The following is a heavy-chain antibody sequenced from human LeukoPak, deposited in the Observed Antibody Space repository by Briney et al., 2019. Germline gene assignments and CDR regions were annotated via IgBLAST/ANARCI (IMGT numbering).Heavy chain of an antibody. Sequence: GGSLRLSCEASGFTFNSYDMNWVRQAPGKGLEWVSYISSGGMTIYYADSVKGRFTISRDNSKNTLYLQMNSLRAEDTAVYYCAKETLGYCSSTSCRWFDPWGQGTLVTVSS. D-gene: IGHD2-2*01. CDR3: AKETLGYCSSTSCRWFDP. CDR2: ISSGGMTI. CDR1: GFTFNSYD. J-gene: IGHJ5*02. V-gene: IGHV3-48*03.